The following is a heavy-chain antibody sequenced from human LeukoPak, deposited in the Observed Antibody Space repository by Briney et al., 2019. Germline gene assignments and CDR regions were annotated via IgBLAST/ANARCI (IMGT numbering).Heavy chain of an antibody. Sequence: ASVKVSCKASGYTFTGYYMHWGRQAPGQGLEWMGRINPNSGGTHSTQKFQSSVTTTRDRSISTAYMELSRLRSDDTAVYYCARSLATAMVTMKAMGAFDIWGQGTMVTVSS. D-gene: IGHD5-18*01. CDR2: INPNSGGT. CDR3: ARSLATAMVTMKAMGAFDI. V-gene: IGHV1-2*06. J-gene: IGHJ3*02. CDR1: GYTFTGYY.